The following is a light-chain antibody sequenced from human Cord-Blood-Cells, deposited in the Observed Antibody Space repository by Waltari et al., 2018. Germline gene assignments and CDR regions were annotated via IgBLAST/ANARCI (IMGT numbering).Light chain of an antibody. Sequence: SYVLTRPPSVSVAPGKTARITCGGNNIGSKSVHWYQQKPGQAPVLVVYDDSDRPSGIPERFSGSNSWTTATLTSSRVEAGDEADYYCQVWDSSSDHVVFGGGTKLTVL. V-gene: IGLV3-21*03. CDR2: DDS. CDR3: QVWDSSSDHVV. CDR1: NIGSKS. J-gene: IGLJ2*01.